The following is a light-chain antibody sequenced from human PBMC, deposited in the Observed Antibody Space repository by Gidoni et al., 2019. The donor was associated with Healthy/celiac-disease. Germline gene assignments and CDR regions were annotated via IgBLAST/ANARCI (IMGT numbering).Light chain of an antibody. J-gene: IGLJ1*01. CDR2: DVS. CDR3: CSYAGSYIYV. V-gene: IGLV2-11*01. Sequence: QSALTQPRSVSGSPGQSVTISCTGTSSDVGGYNYVSWYQQPPGKAPKLMLYDVSHRPSGVPDRFSGSKSGNTASLTISGLQAEDEADYYCCSYAGSYIYVFGTGTQVTVL. CDR1: SSDVGGYNY.